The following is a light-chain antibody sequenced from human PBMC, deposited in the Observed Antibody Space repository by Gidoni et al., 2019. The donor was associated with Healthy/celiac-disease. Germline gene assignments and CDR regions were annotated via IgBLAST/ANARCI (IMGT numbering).Light chain of an antibody. CDR3: QQYGSSPYT. Sequence: EIVLTQSPGTLSLSPGERATLSCRASQSVSSSYLSWYQQKPGQATRLLIYGASSRATGIPDRFSGSGSGTDFTLTISRLEPEDLAVYYCQQYGSSPYTFGQGTKLEIK. V-gene: IGKV3-20*01. J-gene: IGKJ2*01. CDR1: QSVSSSY. CDR2: GAS.